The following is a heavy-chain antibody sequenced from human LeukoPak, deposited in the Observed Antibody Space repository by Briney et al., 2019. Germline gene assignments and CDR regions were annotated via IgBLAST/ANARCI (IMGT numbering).Heavy chain of an antibody. CDR1: GFTFDDYA. Sequence: PGGSLRLSCAASGFTFDDYAMHWVRQAPGKGLEWVSGISWNSGSIGYADSVKGRFTISRDNAKNSLYLQMNSLRAEDTALYYCXXXXXXXXXXXXFDYWGQGTLVTVSS. V-gene: IGHV3-9*01. CDR2: ISWNSGSI. CDR3: XXXXXXXXXXXXFDY. J-gene: IGHJ4*02.